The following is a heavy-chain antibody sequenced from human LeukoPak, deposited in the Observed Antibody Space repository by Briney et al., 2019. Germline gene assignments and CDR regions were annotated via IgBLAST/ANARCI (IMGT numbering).Heavy chain of an antibody. CDR2: ISDSGGGT. D-gene: IGHD3-10*01. CDR1: GFTFSNYA. V-gene: IGHV3-23*01. CDR3: AKDSGPGSYYPTGDEY. Sequence: GGSLRLSCAASGFTFSNYAMTWVRQASEKGLKWVSSISDSGGGTHYEDSVKGRFTISRDNSKNTLYLQMNSLRAEDTAVYYCAKDSGPGSYYPTGDEYWGQGILVTVSS. J-gene: IGHJ4*02.